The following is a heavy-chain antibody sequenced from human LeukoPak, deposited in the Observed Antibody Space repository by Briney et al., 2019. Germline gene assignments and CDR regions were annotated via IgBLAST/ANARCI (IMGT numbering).Heavy chain of an antibody. CDR1: GCIFSGAW. Sequence: GGSLRLSCAASGCIFSGAWMNWVRQARGKGLDWVGRIKNKIDGGTTDYAAPVKGRSIISRDDPKNTVYLQMNRVKTEDTAVYYCTTADLNLELADYWGQGTLVTVSS. J-gene: IGHJ4*02. CDR2: IKNKIDGGTT. D-gene: IGHD3-3*01. V-gene: IGHV3-15*01. CDR3: TTADLNLELADY.